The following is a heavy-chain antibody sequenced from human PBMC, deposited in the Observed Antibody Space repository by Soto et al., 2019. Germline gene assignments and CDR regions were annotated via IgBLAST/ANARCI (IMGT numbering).Heavy chain of an antibody. CDR2: IKEDGSEK. D-gene: IGHD6-13*01. Sequence: GGSLRLSCTVSGFTFSSYWMSWVRQAPGEGLKWVANIKEDGSEKNYVDSVQGRFTISRDNAKHKLYLQMNTLRAEDKAVYYCARDFQPNYGSSWAPHWGQGDLVTV. V-gene: IGHV3-7*01. CDR3: ARDFQPNYGSSWAPH. J-gene: IGHJ4*02. CDR1: GFTFSSYW.